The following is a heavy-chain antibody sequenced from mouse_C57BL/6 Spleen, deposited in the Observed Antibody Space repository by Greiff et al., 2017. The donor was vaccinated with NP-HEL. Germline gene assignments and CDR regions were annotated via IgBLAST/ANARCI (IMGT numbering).Heavy chain of an antibody. V-gene: IGHV1-81*01. CDR1: GYTFTSYG. Sequence: QVQLKESGAELARPGASVKLSCKASGYTFTSYGISWVKQRTGQGLEWIGEIYPRSGNTYYNEKFKGKATLTADKSSSTAYMELRSLTSEDSAVYFCAKGDYDGYLDYWGQGTTLTVSS. CDR2: IYPRSGNT. D-gene: IGHD2-3*01. CDR3: AKGDYDGYLDY. J-gene: IGHJ2*01.